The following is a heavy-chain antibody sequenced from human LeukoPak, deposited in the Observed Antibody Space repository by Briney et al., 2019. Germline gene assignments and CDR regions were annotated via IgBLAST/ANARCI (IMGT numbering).Heavy chain of an antibody. Sequence: ASVKVSCKASGGTFSSYAISWVRQAPGQGLEWMGRIIPILGIANYAQKFQGRVTITADKSTSTAYMELSSLRSEDTAVYDCASSYGGGWLYSFDYWGQGTLVTVSS. CDR1: GGTFSSYA. D-gene: IGHD6-19*01. V-gene: IGHV1-69*04. J-gene: IGHJ4*02. CDR2: IIPILGIA. CDR3: ASSYGGGWLYSFDY.